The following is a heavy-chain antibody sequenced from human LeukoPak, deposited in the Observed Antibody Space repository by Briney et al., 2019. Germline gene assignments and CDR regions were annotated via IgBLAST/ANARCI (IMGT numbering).Heavy chain of an antibody. CDR3: ARDSDSSGWATFDY. J-gene: IGHJ4*02. CDR1: GGTFSSYS. CDR2: IIPIFGTA. Sequence: SVKVSCKASGGTFSSYSISWVRQAPGQGLEWMGGIIPIFGTANYAQKFQGRVTITTDKSTSTAYMELSSLRTDDTAVYYCARDSDSSGWATFDYWGQGTLVTVSS. D-gene: IGHD6-19*01. V-gene: IGHV1-69*05.